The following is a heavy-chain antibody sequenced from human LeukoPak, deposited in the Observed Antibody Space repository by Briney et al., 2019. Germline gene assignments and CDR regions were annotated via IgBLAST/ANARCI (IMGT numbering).Heavy chain of an antibody. CDR3: ARAAPSETRIAVAGIDY. Sequence: ASVKVSCKASGYAFTSYGISWVRQAPGQGLEWMGWISAYNGNTNYAQRLQGRVTMTTDTSTSTAYMELRSLRSDDTAVYYCARAAPSETRIAVAGIDYWGQGTLVTVSS. V-gene: IGHV1-18*01. D-gene: IGHD6-19*01. CDR2: ISAYNGNT. CDR1: GYAFTSYG. J-gene: IGHJ4*02.